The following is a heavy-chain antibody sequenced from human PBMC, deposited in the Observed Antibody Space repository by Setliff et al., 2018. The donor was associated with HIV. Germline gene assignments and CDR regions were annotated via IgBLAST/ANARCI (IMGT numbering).Heavy chain of an antibody. CDR2: IYPGDSTT. V-gene: IGHV5-51*01. D-gene: IGHD7-27*01. CDR1: GYSFSDNW. Sequence: GESLKISCKGFGYSFSDNWIAWVRQMPGRGLEWMGIIYPGDSTTRYSPSLEGQVTISADRSINTAFLQWSSLEASDTAMYYCIRRRRAPGAADLESYWGQGTLVTVSS. CDR3: IRRRRAPGAADLESY. J-gene: IGHJ4*02.